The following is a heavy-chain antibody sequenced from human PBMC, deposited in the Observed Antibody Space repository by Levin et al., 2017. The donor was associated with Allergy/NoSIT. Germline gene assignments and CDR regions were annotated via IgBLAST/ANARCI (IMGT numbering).Heavy chain of an antibody. Sequence: KISCKASGFTFTSSAVQWVRQARGQRLEWIGWIVVGSGNTNYAQKFQERVTITRDMSTSTAYMELSSLRSEDTAVYYCAAGDLEWDPPLAPRTDYYYYYGMDVWGQGTTVTVSS. J-gene: IGHJ6*02. V-gene: IGHV1-58*01. CDR1: GFTFTSSA. D-gene: IGHD1-26*01. CDR3: AAGDLEWDPPLAPRTDYYYYYGMDV. CDR2: IVVGSGNT.